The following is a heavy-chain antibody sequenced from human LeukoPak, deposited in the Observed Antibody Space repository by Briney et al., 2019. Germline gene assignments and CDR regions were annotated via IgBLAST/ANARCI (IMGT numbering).Heavy chain of an antibody. CDR1: GYTFTSYY. CDR3: AKALAPLLDYGDLFDY. D-gene: IGHD4-17*01. V-gene: IGHV1-46*01. J-gene: IGHJ4*02. Sequence: ASVKVSCKASGYTFTSYYMHWVRQAPGQGLEWMGIINPSGGSTSYAQKFQGRVTMTRDTSTSTVYMELSSLRSEDTAVYYCAKALAPLLDYGDLFDYWGQGTLVTVSS. CDR2: INPSGGST.